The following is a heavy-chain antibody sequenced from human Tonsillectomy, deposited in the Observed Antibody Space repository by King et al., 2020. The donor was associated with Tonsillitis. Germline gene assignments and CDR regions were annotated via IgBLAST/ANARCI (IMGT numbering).Heavy chain of an antibody. CDR2: IIPIFGTA. J-gene: IGHJ4*02. CDR1: GGTFSSYA. Sequence: QLVQSGAEVKKPGSSVKVSCKASGGTFSSYAISWVRQAPGQGLEWMGGIIPIFGTANYAQKFQGRVTITADESTSTAYMELRSLRSEDTAVYYCASPNRGIAAAGSFDYWGQGTLVTVSS. V-gene: IGHV1-69*12. CDR3: ASPNRGIAAAGSFDY. D-gene: IGHD6-13*01.